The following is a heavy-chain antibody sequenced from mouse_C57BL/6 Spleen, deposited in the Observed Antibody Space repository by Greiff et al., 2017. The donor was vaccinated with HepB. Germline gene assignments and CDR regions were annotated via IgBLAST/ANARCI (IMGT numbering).Heavy chain of an antibody. V-gene: IGHV1-80*01. CDR3: ARRGGVIYYDYDDLFAY. D-gene: IGHD2-4*01. J-gene: IGHJ3*01. Sequence: VQLQQSGAELVKPGASVKISCKASGYAFSSYWMNWVKQRPGKGLEWIGQIYPGDGDTNYNGKFKGKATLTADKSSSTADMQLSSLTSEDSAVYFCARRGGVIYYDYDDLFAYWGQGTLVTVSA. CDR2: IYPGDGDT. CDR1: GYAFSSYW.